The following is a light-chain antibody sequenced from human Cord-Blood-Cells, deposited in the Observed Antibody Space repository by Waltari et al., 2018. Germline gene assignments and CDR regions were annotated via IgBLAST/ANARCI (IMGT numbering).Light chain of an antibody. V-gene: IGKV1-13*02. CDR1: QGISSA. Sequence: AIQLTQSPSSLSASVGDRVTITCRASQGISSALAWYQQKPGKAPKLLIYDASSLESGVPSRFSGSGSGTDFTRTISSLQPEDFATYYCQQFNSYQYTFGQGTKLEIK. CDR2: DAS. CDR3: QQFNSYQYT. J-gene: IGKJ2*01.